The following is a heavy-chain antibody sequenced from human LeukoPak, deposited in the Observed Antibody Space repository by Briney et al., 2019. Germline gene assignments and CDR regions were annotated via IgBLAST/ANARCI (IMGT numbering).Heavy chain of an antibody. D-gene: IGHD2-2*01. CDR1: GFTFSNYG. V-gene: IGHV3-33*01. J-gene: IGHJ4*02. CDR2: IWYDGRNQ. CDR3: ARDDCSTPSCYGY. Sequence: HSGGSLRLSCAVSGFTFSNYGMHWVRQAPGRGLEWVTIIWYDGRNQYYADSVKGRFTISRDNSKNTLYLQMNSLRVEDTAVYYCARDDCSTPSCYGYWGQGTLVTVSS.